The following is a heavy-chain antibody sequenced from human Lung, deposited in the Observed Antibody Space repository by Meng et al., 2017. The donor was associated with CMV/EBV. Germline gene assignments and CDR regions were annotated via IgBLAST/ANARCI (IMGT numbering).Heavy chain of an antibody. D-gene: IGHD2-2*01. J-gene: IGHJ4*02. CDR3: ASGGNCSSTSCDVY. CDR2: IYSGGST. Sequence: GEXXTISCAASGFTVSSNYMSWVRQAPGKGLEWVSVIYSGGSTYYADSVKGRFTISRDNSKNTLYLQMNSLRAEDTAVYYCASGGNCSSTSCDVYWGQGTLVTVSS. CDR1: GFTVSSNY. V-gene: IGHV3-53*01.